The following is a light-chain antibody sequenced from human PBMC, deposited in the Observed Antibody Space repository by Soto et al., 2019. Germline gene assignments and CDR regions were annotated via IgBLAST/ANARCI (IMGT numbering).Light chain of an antibody. CDR2: FND. CDR1: NSNIGATS. V-gene: IGLV1-44*01. J-gene: IGLJ2*01. Sequence: QSVLTQPPSASGTPGQRVTISCSGDNSNIGATSVNWYQQFPGTAPRLLIYFNDQRPSGVPDRFSASKSGTSASLAISGLQYEDGADYYCAAWDDILNGPALGRGTQLTVL. CDR3: AAWDDILNGPA.